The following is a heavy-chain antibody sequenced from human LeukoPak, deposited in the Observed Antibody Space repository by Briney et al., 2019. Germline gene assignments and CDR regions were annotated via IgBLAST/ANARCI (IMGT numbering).Heavy chain of an antibody. V-gene: IGHV1-24*01. CDR2: FDPEDGET. Sequence: ASVKVSCKVSGYTLTELSMHWVRQAPGKGLEWMGGFDPEDGETIYAQKLQGRVTMTEDTSTDTAYMELSSLRSEDTAVYYCASAGDSSGYYGGALRRWGQGTLVTVSS. CDR1: GYTLTELS. D-gene: IGHD3-22*01. J-gene: IGHJ4*02. CDR3: ASAGDSSGYYGGALRR.